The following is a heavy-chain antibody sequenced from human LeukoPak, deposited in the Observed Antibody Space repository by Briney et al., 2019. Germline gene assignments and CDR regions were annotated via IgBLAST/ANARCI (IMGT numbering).Heavy chain of an antibody. CDR2: IYYSGST. V-gene: IGHV4-39*01. CDR1: GGSISSSSYY. Sequence: SETLSLTCTVSGGSISSSSYYWGWIRQPPGKGLEWIRSIYYSGSTYYNPSLKSRVTISVDTSKKQFSLKLSSVTAADTGVYYCARHPLSGSYYRSVDYWGQGTLVTVSS. J-gene: IGHJ4*02. CDR3: ARHPLSGSYYRSVDY. D-gene: IGHD1-26*01.